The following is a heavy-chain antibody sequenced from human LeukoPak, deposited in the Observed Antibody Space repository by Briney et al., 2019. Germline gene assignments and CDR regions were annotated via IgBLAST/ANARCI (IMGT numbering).Heavy chain of an antibody. J-gene: IGHJ4*02. Sequence: EESLKISCKGSGYSFTSYWIGWERQMPGKGLEWMGIIYPGDSDTRYSPSFQGQVTISADKSISTAYLQWSSLKASDTAMYYCARRIAAAGTSYFDYWGQGTLVTVSS. V-gene: IGHV5-51*01. CDR1: GYSFTSYW. D-gene: IGHD6-13*01. CDR2: IYPGDSDT. CDR3: ARRIAAAGTSYFDY.